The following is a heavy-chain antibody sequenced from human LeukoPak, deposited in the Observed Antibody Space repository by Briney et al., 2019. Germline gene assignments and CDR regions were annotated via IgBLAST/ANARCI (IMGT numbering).Heavy chain of an antibody. J-gene: IGHJ4*02. D-gene: IGHD3-16*01. V-gene: IGHV1-8*02. CDR3: VRGAFYTD. CDR2: IKPDSGRT. Sequence: ASVKVSCKASGYTFTTFDINWVRQASGQGLEWMGWIKPDSGRTGYAQKFQGRVTMTRDTSTSTSYMELHSLTSEDTAVYYCVRGAFYTDWGQGTPVTVSS. CDR1: GYTFTTFD.